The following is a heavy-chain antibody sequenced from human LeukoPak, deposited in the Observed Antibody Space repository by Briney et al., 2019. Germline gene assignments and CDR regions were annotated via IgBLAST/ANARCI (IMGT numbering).Heavy chain of an antibody. CDR2: IYTSGST. D-gene: IGHD3-3*01. CDR1: GGSISSYY. J-gene: IGHJ6*03. Sequence: SETLSLTCTVSGGSISSYYWSWIRQPAGKGLEWIGRIYTSGSTNYNPSLKSRVTISVDKSKNQFSLKLSSVTAADTAVYYCARGWGLAWSGYSRRTENYMNVWGKGTTVTVSS. CDR3: ARGWGLAWSGYSRRTENYMNV. V-gene: IGHV4-4*07.